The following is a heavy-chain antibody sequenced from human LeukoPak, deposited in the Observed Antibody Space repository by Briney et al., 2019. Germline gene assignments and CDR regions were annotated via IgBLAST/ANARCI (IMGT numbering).Heavy chain of an antibody. J-gene: IGHJ3*02. V-gene: IGHV3-74*01. CDR2: MNSDGSST. CDR1: GFIFSSYW. Sequence: HPGGSLRLSCAASGFIFSSYWMHWVRQAPGKGLVSVSRMNSDGSSTNYADSVKGRFTISRDNAKNTLYLQMNSLRAEDTAVYYCARGGSRSWDAFDIWGQGTMVTVSS. CDR3: ARGGSRSWDAFDI. D-gene: IGHD3-16*01.